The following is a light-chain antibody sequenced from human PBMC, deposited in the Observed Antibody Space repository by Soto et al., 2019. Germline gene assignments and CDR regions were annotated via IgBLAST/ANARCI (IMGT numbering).Light chain of an antibody. J-gene: IGLJ1*01. Sequence: QSALTQPRSVSGSPGQSVTISCTGTSSDVGGHNYVSWYQQYPGKAPKLLLSPVGKRPSGVPDCFSGSKSGNTASLTISGLQAEDEADYYCCSYAGSYTYVFGTGTKVTDL. CDR2: PVG. V-gene: IGLV2-11*01. CDR1: SSDVGGHNY. CDR3: CSYAGSYTYV.